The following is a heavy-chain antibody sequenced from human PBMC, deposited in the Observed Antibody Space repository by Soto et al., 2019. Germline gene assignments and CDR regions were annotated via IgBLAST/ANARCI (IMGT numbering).Heavy chain of an antibody. CDR2: IIPIFGTA. CDR1: GGTFSSYA. CDR3: ARYSGTTGSFYYYNGMDV. Sequence: EASVKVSCKASGGTFSSYAISWVRQAPGQGLEWMGGIIPIFGTANYAQKFQGRVTITADKPTSTAYMELSSLRSDDTAVYYCARYSGTTGSFYYYNGMDVCGQRTTVTASS. D-gene: IGHD1-26*01. J-gene: IGHJ6*02. V-gene: IGHV1-69*06.